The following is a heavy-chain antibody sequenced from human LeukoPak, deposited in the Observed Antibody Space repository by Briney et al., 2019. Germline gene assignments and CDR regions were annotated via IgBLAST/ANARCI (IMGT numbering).Heavy chain of an antibody. CDR2: IYHSGST. J-gene: IGHJ4*02. CDR1: GGSISSSNW. D-gene: IGHD5-18*01. CDR3: ARVWSDKAMVKGDYFDY. Sequence: PSETLSLTCAVSGGSISSSNWWSWVRQPPGKGLEWIGEIYHSGSTNYNPSLKSRVTISVDKSKNQFSLKLSSVTAADTAVYYCARVWSDKAMVKGDYFDYWGQGTLVTVSS. V-gene: IGHV4-4*02.